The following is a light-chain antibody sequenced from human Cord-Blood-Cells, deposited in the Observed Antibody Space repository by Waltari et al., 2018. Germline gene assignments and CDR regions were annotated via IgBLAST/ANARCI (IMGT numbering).Light chain of an antibody. V-gene: IGKV3-20*01. J-gene: IGKJ2*01. Sequence: EIVLTQSPGNLSLSPGERATLSCRASQSVSSSYLAWYQQKPGQAPRLLIYGASSRATGIPDRFSGRGSGTDFTLVISRLDPEDFAVYYCQQYGSSPYTVGQGTKLEIK. CDR3: QQYGSSPYT. CDR2: GAS. CDR1: QSVSSSY.